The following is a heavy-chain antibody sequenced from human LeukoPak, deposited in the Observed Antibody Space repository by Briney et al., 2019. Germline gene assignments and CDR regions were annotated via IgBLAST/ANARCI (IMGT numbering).Heavy chain of an antibody. D-gene: IGHD2-2*01. J-gene: IGHJ3*02. CDR3: ATNAGPAALDAIDI. CDR1: GVSISDYQ. CDR2: MYNNGST. V-gene: IGHV4-59*08. Sequence: SETLSLTCIVSGVSISDYQWSWVRQPPGKGLQWIGYMYNNGSTDYNPPLKSRVTISGDTSKNQSSLKLSSVTASDTALYYCATNAGPAALDAIDIWGLGTMVTVSS.